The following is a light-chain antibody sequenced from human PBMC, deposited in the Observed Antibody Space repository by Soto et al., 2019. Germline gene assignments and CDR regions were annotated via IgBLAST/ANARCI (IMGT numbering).Light chain of an antibody. V-gene: IGKV1-33*01. CDR3: QQYYDDLRT. J-gene: IGKJ4*01. CDR2: DAS. Sequence: DIQMTQSPSSLSASVGDRVSITCQASHDINYYLNWYQQKPGTAPKLLIYDASNLQAGVTPRFSGGGSGTSFVLIISILQPEDIATYYCQQYYDDLRTFGGGTKVEI. CDR1: HDINYY.